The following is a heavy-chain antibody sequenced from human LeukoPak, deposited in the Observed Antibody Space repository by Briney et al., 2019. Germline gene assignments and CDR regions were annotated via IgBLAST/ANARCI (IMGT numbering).Heavy chain of an antibody. Sequence: PGGSLRLSCAASGFTFSDYYMSWIRQAPGKGLEWISYITSGGSTIYYADSVKGRFTVSRDNAKKSLFLQMNTLRAEDTAVYYCATHIPEATALHYWGQGTLVTVSS. CDR2: ITSGGSTI. D-gene: IGHD2-2*01. V-gene: IGHV3-11*01. CDR1: GFTFSDYY. CDR3: ATHIPEATALHY. J-gene: IGHJ4*02.